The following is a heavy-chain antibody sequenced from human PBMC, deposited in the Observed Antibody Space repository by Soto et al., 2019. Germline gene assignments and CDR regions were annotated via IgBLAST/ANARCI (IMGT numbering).Heavy chain of an antibody. V-gene: IGHV4-59*13. CDR2: IYYSGST. Sequence: RRWARQRPGKGLEWIGYIYYSGSTNYNPSLKSRVTISVDTSKNQFSLKLSSVTAADTAVYYCARTVSFSVEYYGRHRDLHAPPARRTSDL. J-gene: IGHJ2*01. D-gene: IGHD3-10*01. CDR3: ARTVSFSVEYYGRHRDLHAPPARRTSDL.